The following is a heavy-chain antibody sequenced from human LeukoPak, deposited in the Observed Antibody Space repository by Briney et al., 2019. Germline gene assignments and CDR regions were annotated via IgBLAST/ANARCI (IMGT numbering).Heavy chain of an antibody. V-gene: IGHV4-34*01. CDR3: ARRRVTIFGVVIIPFFDY. D-gene: IGHD3-3*01. J-gene: IGHJ4*02. Sequence: SETLSLTCAVYGGSFSGYYWSWTRQPPGKGLEWIGEINHSGSTNYNPSLKSRVTISVDTSKNQFSLKLSSVTAADTAVYYCARRRVTIFGVVIIPFFDYWGQGTLVTVSS. CDR2: INHSGST. CDR1: GGSFSGYY.